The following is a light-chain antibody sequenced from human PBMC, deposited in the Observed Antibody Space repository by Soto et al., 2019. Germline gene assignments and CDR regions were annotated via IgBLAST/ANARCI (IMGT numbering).Light chain of an antibody. J-gene: IGKJ4*01. CDR1: QSLSSY. Sequence: EIVLTQSPATLSLSPGERATLSCRASQSLSSYLAWYQQKPGQAPRLLISDASNRATGIPARFSGSGSGTDFTLTISSLEPEDFALYYCQQRRDWPLTFGGGTKVEI. CDR3: QQRRDWPLT. V-gene: IGKV3-11*01. CDR2: DAS.